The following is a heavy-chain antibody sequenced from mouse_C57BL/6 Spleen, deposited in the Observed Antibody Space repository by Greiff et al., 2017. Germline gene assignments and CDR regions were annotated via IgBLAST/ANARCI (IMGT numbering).Heavy chain of an antibody. V-gene: IGHV1-52*01. CDR2: IDPSDSET. CDR3: ARRPFDY. Sequence: QVQLKQPGAELVRPGSSVKLSCKASGYTFTSYWMPWVKQRPIQGLEWIGNIDPSDSETHYNQKFKDKATLTVDKSSSTAYMQLSSLTSEDSAVYYCARRPFDYWGQGTTLTVSS. CDR1: GYTFTSYW. J-gene: IGHJ2*01.